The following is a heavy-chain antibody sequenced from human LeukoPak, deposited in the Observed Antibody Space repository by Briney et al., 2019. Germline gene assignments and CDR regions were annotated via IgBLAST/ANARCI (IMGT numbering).Heavy chain of an antibody. CDR2: IYYSGST. CDR3: AREPPYYGDYGGVIY. J-gene: IGHJ4*02. CDR1: GGSISSSSYY. V-gene: IGHV4-39*07. D-gene: IGHD4-17*01. Sequence: SETLSLTCTVSGGSISSSSYYWGWIRQPPGKGLEWIGSIYYSGSTYYNPSLKSRVTISVDTSKNQFSLKLSSVTAADTAVYYCAREPPYYGDYGGVIYWGQGTLVTVSS.